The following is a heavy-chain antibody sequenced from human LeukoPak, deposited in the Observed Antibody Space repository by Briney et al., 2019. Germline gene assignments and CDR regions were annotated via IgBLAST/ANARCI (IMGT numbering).Heavy chain of an antibody. J-gene: IGHJ3*02. CDR3: ARAGVWDYSDSSGYHNAAFDI. CDR2: ISSSGTTI. CDR1: GFTFRTSG. Sequence: GGSLRLSCAASGFTFRTSGMNWVRQAPGKGLEWVSYISSSGTTISYAQSVKGRFTITRDNAQNSLTLHMNTLRADDTAVYYCARAGVWDYSDSSGYHNAAFDIWGQGTMVTVSS. D-gene: IGHD3-22*01. V-gene: IGHV3-48*01.